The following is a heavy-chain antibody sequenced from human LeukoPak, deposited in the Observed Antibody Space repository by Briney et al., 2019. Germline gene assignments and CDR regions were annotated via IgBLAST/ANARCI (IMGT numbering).Heavy chain of an antibody. CDR1: GYTFTSYG. Sequence: GASVKVSCKASGYTFTSYGISWVRQAPGQGLEWMGWISAYNGNTNYAQKLQGRVAMTTDTSTSTAYMELRSLRSDDTAVYYCARDGYGSGSFNWFDPWGQGTLVTVSS. CDR3: ARDGYGSGSFNWFDP. CDR2: ISAYNGNT. V-gene: IGHV1-18*01. D-gene: IGHD3-10*01. J-gene: IGHJ5*02.